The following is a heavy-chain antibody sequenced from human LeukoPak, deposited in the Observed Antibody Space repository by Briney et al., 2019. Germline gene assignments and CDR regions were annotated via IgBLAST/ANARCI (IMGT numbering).Heavy chain of an antibody. Sequence: GGSLRLSCAASGFTVSSNYMSWVRQAPGKGLEWVSVIYSGGSTYYADSVKGRFTISRDNSKNTLYLQMNSLRAEDTAVYYCAKGRAGSYVALDYWGQGTLVTVSS. J-gene: IGHJ4*02. CDR1: GFTVSSNY. V-gene: IGHV3-53*01. D-gene: IGHD1-26*01. CDR2: IYSGGST. CDR3: AKGRAGSYVALDY.